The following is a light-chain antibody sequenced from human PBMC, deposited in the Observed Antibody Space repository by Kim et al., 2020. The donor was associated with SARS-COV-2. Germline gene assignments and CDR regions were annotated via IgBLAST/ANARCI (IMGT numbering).Light chain of an antibody. Sequence: GQSIPISCSGTSSDVGGYNYVSWYQQHPGKAPKLIIYDVSDRPSGVSDRFSGSKSGNTASLTISGLQAEDEADYHCSSYTTSNTWVFGGGTKVTVL. V-gene: IGLV2-14*03. J-gene: IGLJ3*02. CDR2: DVS. CDR3: SSYTTSNTWV. CDR1: SSDVGGYNY.